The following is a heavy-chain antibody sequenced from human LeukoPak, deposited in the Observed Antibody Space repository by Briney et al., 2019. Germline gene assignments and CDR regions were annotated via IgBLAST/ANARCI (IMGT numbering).Heavy chain of an antibody. Sequence: ASMKVSCKASGYSFTGYYMHWVRQAPGQGLEWMGCINPSSGGTDYAQKFQGRVTMTRDTSISTAYMELSRLTSDDTAVYYCAGLSGYDPYYFDYWGQGTLVAVSS. J-gene: IGHJ4*02. V-gene: IGHV1-2*02. CDR3: AGLSGYDPYYFDY. CDR2: INPSSGGT. CDR1: GYSFTGYY. D-gene: IGHD5-12*01.